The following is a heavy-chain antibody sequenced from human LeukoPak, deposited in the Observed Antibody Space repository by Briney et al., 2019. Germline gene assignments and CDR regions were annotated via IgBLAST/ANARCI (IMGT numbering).Heavy chain of an antibody. V-gene: IGHV4-61*01. CDR2: IYYSGST. D-gene: IGHD2-15*01. CDR1: GGSVSSGSYY. J-gene: IGHJ6*04. CDR3: ARDGPPHPYCSGGSCYYYYGMDV. Sequence: SETLSLTCTVSGGSVSSGSYYRSWIRQPPGKGLEWIGYIYYSGSTNYNPSLKSRVTISVDTSKNQFSLKLSSVTAADTAVYYCARDGPPHPYCSGGSCYYYYGMDVWGKGTTVTVSS.